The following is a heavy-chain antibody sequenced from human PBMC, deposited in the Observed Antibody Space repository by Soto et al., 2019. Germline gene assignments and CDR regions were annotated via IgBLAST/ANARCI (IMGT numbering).Heavy chain of an antibody. Sequence: PGGSLRLSCAASGFTFSSYAMSWVRQAPGKGLEWVSAISGSGGSTYYADSVKGRFTISRDNSKNTLYLQMNSLRAEDTAVYYCAKDEITMVRGVISYWFDPWGQGTLVTVSS. CDR2: ISGSGGST. V-gene: IGHV3-23*01. D-gene: IGHD3-10*01. J-gene: IGHJ5*02. CDR3: AKDEITMVRGVISYWFDP. CDR1: GFTFSSYA.